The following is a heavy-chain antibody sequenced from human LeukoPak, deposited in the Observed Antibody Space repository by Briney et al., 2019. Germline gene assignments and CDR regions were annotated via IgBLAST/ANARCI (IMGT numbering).Heavy chain of an antibody. CDR3: ARDASVDYDSSGYYYFDY. D-gene: IGHD3-22*01. V-gene: IGHV4-59*01. Sequence: SETLSLTCAVYGGSFSGYYWSWIRQPPGKGLEWIGFSYYNGNTNYNPSLKSRVTISVDTSKNQFSLKLSSVTAADTAVYYCARDASVDYDSSGYYYFDYWGQGTLVTVSS. J-gene: IGHJ4*02. CDR2: SYYNGNT. CDR1: GGSFSGYY.